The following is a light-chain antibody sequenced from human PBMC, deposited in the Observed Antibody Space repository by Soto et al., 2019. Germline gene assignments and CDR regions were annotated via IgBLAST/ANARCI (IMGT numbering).Light chain of an antibody. Sequence: DIVLTQSPGALSLSPGERATLSCRASQSVSSNYLAWYQQKVGQAPRLLIYGAFSRATGIPDRFSGGGSGTDFTLTINRLEHEAFAVYYCQQYLISPWTFGQGTKVEIK. CDR3: QQYLISPWT. CDR2: GAF. J-gene: IGKJ1*01. V-gene: IGKV3-20*01. CDR1: QSVSSNY.